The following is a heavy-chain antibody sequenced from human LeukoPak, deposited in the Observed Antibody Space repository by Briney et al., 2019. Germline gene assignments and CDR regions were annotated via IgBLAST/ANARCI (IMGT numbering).Heavy chain of an antibody. CDR2: FDPEDGET. J-gene: IGHJ4*02. V-gene: IGHV1-24*01. Sequence: ASEKVSCKVYGYTLTELAIHWVGHAPGKGLEWMGGFDPEDGETIYAQKFQGRVTLTEDTSSDTAYMELSSLRSEDTAVYYCATIHLSQWGQGTLVTVSS. CDR1: GYTLTELA. CDR3: ATIHLSQ. D-gene: IGHD3-16*01.